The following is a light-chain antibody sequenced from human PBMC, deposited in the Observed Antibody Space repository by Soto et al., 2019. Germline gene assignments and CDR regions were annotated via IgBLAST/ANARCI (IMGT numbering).Light chain of an antibody. Sequence: QSALTQPASVSGTPGQSITISCTGSNSDVGIYDFVSWYQHHPGRAPKLIVSEVSHRPSGVSNRFSGSKSGNTASLTISGLQSEDEADYYCCAYGGSSNYVFGTGTKVTVL. V-gene: IGLV2-23*02. CDR1: NSDVGIYDF. CDR2: EVS. CDR3: CAYGGSSNYV. J-gene: IGLJ1*01.